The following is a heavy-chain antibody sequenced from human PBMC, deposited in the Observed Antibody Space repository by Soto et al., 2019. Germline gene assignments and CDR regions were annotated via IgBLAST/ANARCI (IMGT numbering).Heavy chain of an antibody. Sequence: QVQLVQSGAEVKKPESSVNVSCKAPGGTFSTYAISWVRQAPGQGLEWMAGIIPMFGTANYAQRFQDRVTITADESTNTVYMELSSLRSEDTAVYFCASGIQLWLRRINNGYSGWGQGTLVTVSS. D-gene: IGHD5-18*01. CDR3: ASGIQLWLRRINNGYSG. J-gene: IGHJ4*02. CDR2: IIPMFGTA. CDR1: GGTFSTYA. V-gene: IGHV1-69*12.